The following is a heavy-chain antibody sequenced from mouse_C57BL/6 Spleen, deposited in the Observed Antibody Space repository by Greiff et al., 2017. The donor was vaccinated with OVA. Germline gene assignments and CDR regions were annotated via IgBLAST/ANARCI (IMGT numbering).Heavy chain of an antibody. Sequence: VQLQQSGAELVRPGASVTLSCKASGYTFTDYEMHWVKQTPVHGLEWIGAIDPETGGTAYNQKFKGKAILTADKSSSTAYMELRSLTSEDSAVYYCTRAGYGNPFAYWGQGTLVTVSA. CDR3: TRAGYGNPFAY. J-gene: IGHJ3*01. D-gene: IGHD2-10*02. CDR1: GYTFTDYE. V-gene: IGHV1-15*01. CDR2: IDPETGGT.